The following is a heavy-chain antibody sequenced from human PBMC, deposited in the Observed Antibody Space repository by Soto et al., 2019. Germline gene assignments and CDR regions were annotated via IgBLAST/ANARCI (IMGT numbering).Heavy chain of an antibody. J-gene: IGHJ4*01. CDR3: ARGTPSAVGHCIDF. Sequence: ASVKVSCKASGGTFSSYAISWVRQAPGQGLERMGGISPNSGDTNTAQKFQGRVTMTRDASTRTAYMELSRLRSDDTAVYYCARGTPSAVGHCIDFWGHGTLVTVYS. CDR1: GGTFSSYA. CDR2: ISPNSGDT. D-gene: IGHD2-15*01. V-gene: IGHV1-2*02.